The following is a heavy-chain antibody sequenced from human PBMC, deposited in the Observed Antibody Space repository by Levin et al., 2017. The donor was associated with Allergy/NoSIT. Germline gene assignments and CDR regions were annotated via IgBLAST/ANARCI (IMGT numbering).Heavy chain of an antibody. D-gene: IGHD6-19*01. J-gene: IGHJ4*02. CDR1: GFTFSSYA. CDR2: ISSNGGST. CDR3: VKPIAVAGTGDY. V-gene: IGHV3-64D*06. Sequence: GESLKISCSASGFTFSSYAMHWVRQAPGKGLEYVSAISSNGGSTYYADSVKGRFTISRDNSKNTLYLQMSSLRAEDTAVYYCVKPIAVAGTGDYWGQGTLVTVSS.